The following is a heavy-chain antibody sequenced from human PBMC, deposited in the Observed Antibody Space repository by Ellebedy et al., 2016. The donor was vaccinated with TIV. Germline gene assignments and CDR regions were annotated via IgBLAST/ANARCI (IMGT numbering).Heavy chain of an antibody. CDR1: GFIVSTNH. J-gene: IGHJ4*02. V-gene: IGHV3-53*04. D-gene: IGHD3-10*01. CDR3: AKGSFPFGDKSERIYSFQY. CDR2: GYT. Sequence: PGGSLRLSCTASGFIVSTNHMSWVRQAPGKGLEWVGGYTNYADSVKGRFTISTHNSRNTLYLQMPNLRTEDTAVYYCAKGSFPFGDKSERIYSFQYWGQGTLVTVSS.